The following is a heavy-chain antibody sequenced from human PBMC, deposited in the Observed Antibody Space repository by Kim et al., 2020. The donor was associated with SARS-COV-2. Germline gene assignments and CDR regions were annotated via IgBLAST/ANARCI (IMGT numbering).Heavy chain of an antibody. D-gene: IGHD1-26*01. CDR2: IYHSGRT. J-gene: IGHJ4*02. V-gene: IGHV4-38-2*02. CDR3: ARDPTVGGSRGYYFDY. CDR1: GYSISSGYY. Sequence: SETLSLTCTVSGYSISSGYYWGWIRQPPGKGLEWFGSIYHSGRTYYNPSLKSRVTISVDASKNQFSLKLTSVTAADTAVFYCARDPTVGGSRGYYFDYWGQGSLVTVSS.